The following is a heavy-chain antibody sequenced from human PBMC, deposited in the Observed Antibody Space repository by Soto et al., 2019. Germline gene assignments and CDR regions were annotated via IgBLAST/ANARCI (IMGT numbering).Heavy chain of an antibody. CDR2: ISVSDGKT. CDR1: GFSFASFA. J-gene: IGHJ4*02. Sequence: DVRLAESGGGLVQQGGSLRLSCTTSGFSFASFAMTWVRQAPGKGLEWVATISVSDGKTYFADYVKGRFSISRDTSRNTLYLQMNSLRADDTAIYYCAKWSYPDYWGQGTRVTVSS. V-gene: IGHV3-23*04. D-gene: IGHD3-10*01. CDR3: AKWSYPDY.